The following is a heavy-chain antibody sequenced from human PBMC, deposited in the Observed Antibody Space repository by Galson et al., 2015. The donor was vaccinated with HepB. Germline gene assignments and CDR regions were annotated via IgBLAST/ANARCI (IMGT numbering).Heavy chain of an antibody. CDR3: ARAIVTGSPYHS. CDR2: IYPYDSDT. Sequence: QSGAEVKKPGDSLKISCKDYGYGFAAHWIVWVRPRPGKGLEWMGFIYPYDSDTRYGPSFGGRVTISADQSISTAYLQWNSLEASDTAVYYCARAIVTGSPYHSWGQGTLVTVSS. CDR1: GYGFAAHW. J-gene: IGHJ4*02. D-gene: IGHD1-1*01. V-gene: IGHV5-51*01.